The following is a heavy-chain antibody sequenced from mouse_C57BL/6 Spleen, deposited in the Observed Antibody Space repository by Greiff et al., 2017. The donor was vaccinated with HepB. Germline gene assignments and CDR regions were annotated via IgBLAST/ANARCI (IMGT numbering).Heavy chain of an antibody. CDR2: INPNNGGT. Sequence: EVQLQQSGPELVKPGASVKIPCKASGYTFTDYNMDWVKQSHGKSLEWIGDINPNNGGTIYNQKFKGKATLTVDKSSSTAYMELRSLTSEDTAVYYCARQYYGSSYYFDYWGQGTTLTVSS. J-gene: IGHJ2*01. CDR3: ARQYYGSSYYFDY. CDR1: GYTFTDYN. V-gene: IGHV1-18*01. D-gene: IGHD1-1*01.